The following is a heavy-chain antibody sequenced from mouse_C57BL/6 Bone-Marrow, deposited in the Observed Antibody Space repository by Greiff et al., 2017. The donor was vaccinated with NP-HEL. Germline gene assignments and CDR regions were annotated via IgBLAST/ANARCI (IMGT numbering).Heavy chain of an antibody. CDR1: GYTFTDYY. Sequence: VQLQQSGPVLVKPGASVKMSCKASGYTFTDYYMNWVKQSPGKSLEWIGVINPYNGGTSYNQKFKGTATLTVDKSSSTAYMALNSLTSEDSAVYYCARSRLLLPIAMDYWGQGTSVTVSS. J-gene: IGHJ4*01. CDR2: INPYNGGT. D-gene: IGHD1-1*01. V-gene: IGHV1-19*01. CDR3: ARSRLLLPIAMDY.